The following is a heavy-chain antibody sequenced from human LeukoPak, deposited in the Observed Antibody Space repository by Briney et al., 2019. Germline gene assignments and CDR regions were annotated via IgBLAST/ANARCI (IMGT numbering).Heavy chain of an antibody. Sequence: GGSLRLSCAASGFTFSSYWMSWVRQAPGKGLEWVANIKQDGSEKYYVDSVKGRFTISRDNSKNTLYLQMNSLRAEDTAVYYCAKEKIVVPMQSYFDYWGQGTLVTVSS. D-gene: IGHD3-22*01. CDR2: IKQDGSEK. V-gene: IGHV3-7*03. J-gene: IGHJ4*02. CDR1: GFTFSSYW. CDR3: AKEKIVVPMQSYFDY.